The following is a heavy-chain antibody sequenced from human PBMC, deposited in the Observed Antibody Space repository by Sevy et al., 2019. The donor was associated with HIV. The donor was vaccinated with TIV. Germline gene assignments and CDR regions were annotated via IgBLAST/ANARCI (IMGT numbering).Heavy chain of an antibody. V-gene: IGHV1-2*06. J-gene: IGHJ3*01. D-gene: IGHD1-26*01. CDR2: INPTSGGT. CDR3: ATEWD. Sequence: ASVKVSCKDSGYTFTSYYIHWVRQAPGQGLEWMGRINPTSGGTNYAQRFQGRVTMTRDTSISTAYMDLSRLKSDDTAVYYCATEWDWGQGTMVTVSS. CDR1: GYTFTSYY.